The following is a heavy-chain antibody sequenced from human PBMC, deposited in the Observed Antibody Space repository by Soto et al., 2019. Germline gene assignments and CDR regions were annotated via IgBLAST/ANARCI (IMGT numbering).Heavy chain of an antibody. V-gene: IGHV3-15*01. Sequence: EVQLVESGGKLVKPGGSLRLSCAASGFSFTNAWMSWVRQAPGKGLEWVGRIKSKIDGGTTDYAAPVKGRFTISRDDSKNTLYLQMNSLKTADTAVYYCVTGLFDLWGQGTLVTVSS. CDR1: GFSFTNAW. J-gene: IGHJ4*02. CDR2: IKSKIDGGTT. CDR3: VTGLFDL.